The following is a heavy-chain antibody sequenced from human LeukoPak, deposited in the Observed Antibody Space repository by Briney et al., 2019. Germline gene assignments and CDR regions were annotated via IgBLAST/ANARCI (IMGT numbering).Heavy chain of an antibody. J-gene: IGHJ4*02. D-gene: IGHD3-3*01. Sequence: GGSLRLSCAASGFTFSSDAMSWVRQAPGKGLEWVSAISGSGGSTYYADSVKGRFTISRDNSKNTLYLQMNSLRAEDTAVYYCARATYYDFWSGYQQDYWGQGTLVTVSS. CDR3: ARATYYDFWSGYQQDY. CDR2: ISGSGGST. V-gene: IGHV3-23*01. CDR1: GFTFSSDA.